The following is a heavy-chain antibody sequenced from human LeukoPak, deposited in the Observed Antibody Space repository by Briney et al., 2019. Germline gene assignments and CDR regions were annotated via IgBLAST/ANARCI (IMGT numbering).Heavy chain of an antibody. Sequence: SQTLSLTCTVSGGSISSGSYYWSWIRQPAGTGLEWIGRIYTSGSTNYNPSLKSRVTISVDTSMNQFSLKLSSVTAADTAVYYCARFAPLVVPAAMNAFDIWGQGTMVTVSS. CDR1: GGSISSGSYY. D-gene: IGHD2-2*01. CDR2: IYTSGST. V-gene: IGHV4-61*02. CDR3: ARFAPLVVPAAMNAFDI. J-gene: IGHJ3*02.